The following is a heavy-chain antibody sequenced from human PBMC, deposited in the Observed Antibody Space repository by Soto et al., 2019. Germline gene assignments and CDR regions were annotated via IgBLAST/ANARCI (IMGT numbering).Heavy chain of an antibody. J-gene: IGHJ4*02. D-gene: IGHD5-12*01. CDR2: ISSEGGDK. CDR3: AKESGYDVGQ. CDR1: GFTFSAYG. V-gene: IGHV3-30*18. Sequence: QVQLVESGGGVVQPGRSLRLSCEASGFTFSAYGMHWVRQAPGKGLEWVTRISSEGGDKKYSGSVKGRFTVTRDNSKNTLYLQMDSLRPEDTAVYYCAKESGYDVGQWGQGALVTVSS.